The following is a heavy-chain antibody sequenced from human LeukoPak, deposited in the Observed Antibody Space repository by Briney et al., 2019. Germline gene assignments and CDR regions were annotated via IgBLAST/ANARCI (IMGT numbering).Heavy chain of an antibody. CDR2: INPNSGGT. D-gene: IGHD3-10*01. CDR1: GYTFTSYY. J-gene: IGHJ4*02. V-gene: IGHV1-2*02. Sequence: GASVKVSCKTSGYTFTSYYIHWVRQAPGQGLECMGWINPNSGGTNYAQKFQGRVTMTRDTSISTAYMELSSPRSDDTAVYYCARSPSGQLGYWGRGTLVTVSS. CDR3: ARSPSGQLGY.